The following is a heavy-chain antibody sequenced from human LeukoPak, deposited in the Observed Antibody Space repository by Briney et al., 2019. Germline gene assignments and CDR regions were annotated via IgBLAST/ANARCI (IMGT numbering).Heavy chain of an antibody. J-gene: IGHJ5*02. Sequence: SVKVSCKASGDTFSDYAISWVRQAPGPGLEWMGRIIPILRLANYAQKFQGRVTITADKSTSTVYMELSSLRSEDTAVYYCARVPQGGSNPNWFDPWGQGTMVTVSS. CDR3: ARVPQGGSNPNWFDP. CDR1: GDTFSDYA. CDR2: IIPILRLA. V-gene: IGHV1-69*04. D-gene: IGHD2-15*01.